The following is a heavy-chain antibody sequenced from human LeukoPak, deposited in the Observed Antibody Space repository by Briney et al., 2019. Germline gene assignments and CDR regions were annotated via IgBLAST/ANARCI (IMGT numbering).Heavy chain of an antibody. CDR3: ARTYSSSSGVGHNWFDP. V-gene: IGHV5-51*01. CDR1: GYSFTSYW. CDR2: IYPGDSDT. D-gene: IGHD6-6*01. J-gene: IGHJ5*02. Sequence: GESLKISCKGSGYSFTSYWIGWVRQMPGKGLEWMGIIYPGDSDTRYSPSFQGQVTISADKSISTAYLQWSSLKASDTAMYYCARTYSSSSGVGHNWFDPWGQGTLVTVSS.